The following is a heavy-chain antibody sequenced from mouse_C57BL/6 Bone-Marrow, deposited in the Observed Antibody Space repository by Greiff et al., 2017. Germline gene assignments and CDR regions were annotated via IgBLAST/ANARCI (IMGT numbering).Heavy chain of an antibody. J-gene: IGHJ2*01. Sequence: EVQLQQSGAELVRPGASVKLSCTASGFNIKDDYMHWVKQRPEQGLEWIGWIDPENGDTEYASKFQGKATITADTSSNTAYLQLSSLTSEDTAVYYCTTVPFYYWGQGTTLTVSS. CDR1: GFNIKDDY. CDR2: IDPENGDT. CDR3: TTVPFYY. V-gene: IGHV14-4*01.